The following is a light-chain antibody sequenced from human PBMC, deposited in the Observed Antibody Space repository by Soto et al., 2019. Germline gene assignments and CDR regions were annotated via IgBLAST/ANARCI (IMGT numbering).Light chain of an antibody. Sequence: DIQMAQSPPSLSASVGDRVTISCRASQNISRYLTWYQQAPGKAPKLLIYAASSLQSGVPSRFSGSGSGTDFTLTISSLQPEDFATYYCQQSYSTPVTFGQGTKVDIK. CDR1: QNISRY. CDR2: AAS. V-gene: IGKV1-39*01. J-gene: IGKJ1*01. CDR3: QQSYSTPVT.